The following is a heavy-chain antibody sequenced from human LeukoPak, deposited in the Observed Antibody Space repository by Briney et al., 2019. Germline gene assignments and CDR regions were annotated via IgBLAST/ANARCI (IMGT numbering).Heavy chain of an antibody. V-gene: IGHV3-30*07. J-gene: IGHJ4*02. CDR2: ISSDGIKK. D-gene: IGHD3-16*01. Sequence: GRSLRLSCAASGFTFSSYVMHWVRQAPGKGLEWVAVISSDGIKKYYADSVKGRFTISRDNSKNTLYLQMNSLRAEDTAVYYCARDPGGGYFDYWGQGTLVTVSS. CDR3: ARDPGGGYFDY. CDR1: GFTFSSYV.